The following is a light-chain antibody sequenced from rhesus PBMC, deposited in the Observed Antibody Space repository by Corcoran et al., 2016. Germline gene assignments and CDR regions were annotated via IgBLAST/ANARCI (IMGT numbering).Light chain of an antibody. Sequence: DIQMTQSLSSLSASVGDTVTITCRASQSISSWLAWYQQKPGKAPKLLIYKASTLQSGGPSRFSGRGSGTNFTLTISSLQSEDFATYYYQQYTSSPYSFGQGTKVEIK. CDR3: QQYTSSPYS. CDR2: KAS. J-gene: IGKJ2*01. V-gene: IGKV1-22*01. CDR1: QSISSW.